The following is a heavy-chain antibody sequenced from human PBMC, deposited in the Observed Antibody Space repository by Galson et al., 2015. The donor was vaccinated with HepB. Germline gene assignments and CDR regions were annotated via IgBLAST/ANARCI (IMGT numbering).Heavy chain of an antibody. Sequence: SLRLSCAAYEFSLSNYNMNWVRQAPGKGLEWISYISSSSSTMKYADSVRGRITISRDNAKNSLYLQMNSLRGEDTAVYYCARGVRYDLSGWYFDLWGRGTLVTVSS. V-gene: IGHV3-48*01. CDR2: ISSSSSTM. CDR1: EFSLSNYN. J-gene: IGHJ2*01. D-gene: IGHD3-10*02. CDR3: ARGVRYDLSGWYFDL.